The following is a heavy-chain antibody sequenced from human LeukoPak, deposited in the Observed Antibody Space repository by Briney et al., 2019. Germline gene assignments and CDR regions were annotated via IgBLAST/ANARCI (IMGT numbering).Heavy chain of an antibody. CDR1: GFTASSNY. CDR2: IYSGGST. D-gene: IGHD3-10*01. V-gene: IGHV3-53*01. Sequence: GGSLRLSCAASGFTASSNYMSWVRQAPGKGLEWVSVIYSGGSTYYADSVKGRFTISRDNSKNTLYLQMNSLRAEDTAVYYCAREGGAHGGRAFDIWGQGTMVTVSS. CDR3: AREGGAHGGRAFDI. J-gene: IGHJ3*02.